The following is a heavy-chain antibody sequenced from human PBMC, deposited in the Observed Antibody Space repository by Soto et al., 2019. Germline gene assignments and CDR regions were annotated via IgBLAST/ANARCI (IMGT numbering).Heavy chain of an antibody. D-gene: IGHD3-10*02. Sequence: GDSLHISCKASGYRLTMFGVIWFRHLPGKGLEWMGTIDPSDSYTNYSPYFQGHVSIAADKSSSTVYLQGLSRKASDTARNAFARKTRMFRGWLEPWGPGTRVSVS. CDR1: GYRLTMFG. CDR3: ARKTRMFRGWLEP. CDR2: IDPSDSYT. J-gene: IGHJ5*02. V-gene: IGHV5-10-1*01.